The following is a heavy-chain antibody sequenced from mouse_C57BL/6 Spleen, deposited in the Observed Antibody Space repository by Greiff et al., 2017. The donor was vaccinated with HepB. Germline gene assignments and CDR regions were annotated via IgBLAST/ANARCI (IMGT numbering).Heavy chain of an antibody. J-gene: IGHJ2*01. V-gene: IGHV1-61*01. D-gene: IGHD1-1*01. CDR1: GYTFTSYW. Sequence: QVQLQQPGAELVRPGSSVKLSCKASGYTFTSYWMDWVKQRPGQGLEWIGNIYPSDSETHYNQKFKDKATLTVDKSSSTAYMQRSSLTSEDSAVYYCARWDYGSSYDYWGQGTTLTVSS. CDR2: IYPSDSET. CDR3: ARWDYGSSYDY.